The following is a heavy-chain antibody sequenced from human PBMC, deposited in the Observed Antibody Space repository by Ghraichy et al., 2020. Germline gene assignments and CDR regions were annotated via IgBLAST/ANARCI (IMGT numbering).Heavy chain of an antibody. CDR1: GFTFSSYW. D-gene: IGHD3-10*01. J-gene: IGHJ5*02. V-gene: IGHV3-74*01. Sequence: GGSLRLSCAASGFTFSSYWMHWVRQAPGKGLVWVSRINSDGSSTSYADSVKGRFTISRDNAKNTLYLQMNSLRAEDTAVYYCARVGGSGSYYLYRALQMDWFDPWGQGTLVTVSS. CDR3: ARVGGSGSYYLYRALQMDWFDP. CDR2: INSDGSST.